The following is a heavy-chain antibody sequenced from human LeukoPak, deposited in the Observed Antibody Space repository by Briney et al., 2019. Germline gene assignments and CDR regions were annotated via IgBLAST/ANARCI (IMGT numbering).Heavy chain of an antibody. CDR1: GGSISSYY. J-gene: IGHJ4*02. CDR3: ARDSYCYGSGSYPRY. D-gene: IGHD3-10*01. CDR2: IYTSGST. Sequence: SETLSLTCTVSGGSISSYYWSWIRQPAGKGLEWIGRIYTSGSTNYNPSLKSRVTMSVDTSKNQFTLKLSSVTAADTAVYYCARDSYCYGSGSYPRYWGQGTLVTVSS. V-gene: IGHV4-4*07.